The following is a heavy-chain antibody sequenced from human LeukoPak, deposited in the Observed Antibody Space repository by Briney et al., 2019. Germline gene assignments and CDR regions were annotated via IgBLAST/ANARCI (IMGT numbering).Heavy chain of an antibody. J-gene: IGHJ3*02. V-gene: IGHV3-23*01. Sequence: GGSLTLSCAASGFTFSSYAMSWVRQAPGRGREGVAAFSGRGGSTYYADSQKVRFTIYRDNSKNTLYLQMHSLRAEDTSVYYCAKDLYYYDSSGYYSGAFDIWGQGTMVTVSS. CDR3: AKDLYYYDSSGYYSGAFDI. CDR2: FSGRGGST. CDR1: GFTFSSYA. D-gene: IGHD3-22*01.